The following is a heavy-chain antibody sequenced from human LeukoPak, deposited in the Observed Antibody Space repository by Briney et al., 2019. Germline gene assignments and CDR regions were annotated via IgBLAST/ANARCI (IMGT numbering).Heavy chain of an antibody. CDR3: ARDYYYDSSGYSDAFDI. CDR2: INHSGST. J-gene: IGHJ3*02. D-gene: IGHD3-22*01. V-gene: IGHV4-34*01. CDR1: GGSFSGYY. Sequence: PSETLSLTCTVHGGSFSGYYWSWIRQPPGTGLEWIGEINHSGSTNYNPSLKSRVAISVDTSKNQFSLKLSSVTAADTAVYYCARDYYYDSSGYSDAFDIWGQGTMVTVSS.